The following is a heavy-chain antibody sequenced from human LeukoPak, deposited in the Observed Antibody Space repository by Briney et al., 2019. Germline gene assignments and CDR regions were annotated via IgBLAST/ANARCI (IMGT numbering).Heavy chain of an antibody. CDR3: ARLTGNHFDY. J-gene: IGHJ4*02. V-gene: IGHV3-23*01. D-gene: IGHD1-14*01. Sequence: GGSLTLSCALSRFNLSSLVTGWVRKARGGGVMWVSVFSGSGDNIYYADSVRGRFTISRDISKKSLYLEMSSLRAEDTAMYYCARLTGNHFDYWGLGTLVTVPS. CDR1: RFNLSSLV. CDR2: FSGSGDNI.